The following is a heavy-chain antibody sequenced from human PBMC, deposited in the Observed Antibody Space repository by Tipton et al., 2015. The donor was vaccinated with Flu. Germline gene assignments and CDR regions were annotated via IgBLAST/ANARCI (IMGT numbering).Heavy chain of an antibody. CDR1: GGSISNYY. D-gene: IGHD3-10*01. CDR3: ARDRGWPASLDY. V-gene: IGHV4-59*01. J-gene: IGHJ4*02. Sequence: LRLSCTVSGGSISNYYWSWIRQPPGKGLEWIGFSYYSGSTSYNPSLQSRVAISVDTSRNQFSLNLKSVTTADTAVYYCARDRGWPASLDYWGQGILVTVSS. CDR2: SYYSGST.